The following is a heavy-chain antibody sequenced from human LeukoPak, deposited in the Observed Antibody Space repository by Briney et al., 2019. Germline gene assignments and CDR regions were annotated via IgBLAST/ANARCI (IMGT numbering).Heavy chain of an antibody. CDR2: ISGSGWST. CDR1: GFTFSSYA. V-gene: IGHV3-23*01. Sequence: GGSLRLSCAASGFTFSSYAMSWVRQAPGKGLEWVSAISGSGWSTYYADSVKGRFTISRDNSKNTLYLKMNSLRAEDTAVYYCAKSSSGWYSDYWGQGTLVTVSS. J-gene: IGHJ4*02. CDR3: AKSSSGWYSDY. D-gene: IGHD6-19*01.